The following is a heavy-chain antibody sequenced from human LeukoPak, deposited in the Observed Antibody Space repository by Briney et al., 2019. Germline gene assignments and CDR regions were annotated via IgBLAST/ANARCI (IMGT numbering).Heavy chain of an antibody. D-gene: IGHD3-22*01. CDR2: ISGSGGST. V-gene: IGHV3-23*01. Sequence: PGGSLRLSCAASGFTFSSYAMSWVRQAPGKGLEWVSAISGSGGSTYYADSVKGRFTISRDNSKNTLYLQMNSLRAEDTAVYYCARDIHDYYDSSGYTWGQGTLVTVSS. CDR3: ARDIHDYYDSSGYT. CDR1: GFTFSSYA. J-gene: IGHJ5*02.